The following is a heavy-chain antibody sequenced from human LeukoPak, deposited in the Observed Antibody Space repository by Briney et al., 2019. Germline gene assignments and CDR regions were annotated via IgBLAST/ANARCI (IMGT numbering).Heavy chain of an antibody. J-gene: IGHJ5*02. Sequence: ASVKVSCKASGYTFTSYGISWVRQAPGQGLEWMGWISAYNGNTNYAQKLQGRVTMTTDTSTSTAYMELRSLRSDDTAVYYCARAGGLLPLTNWFDPWGQGTLVTVSS. V-gene: IGHV1-18*01. CDR3: ARAGGLLPLTNWFDP. CDR1: GYTFTSYG. D-gene: IGHD3-10*01. CDR2: ISAYNGNT.